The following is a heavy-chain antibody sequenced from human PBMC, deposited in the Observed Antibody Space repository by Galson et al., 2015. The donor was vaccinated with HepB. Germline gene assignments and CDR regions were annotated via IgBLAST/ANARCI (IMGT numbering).Heavy chain of an antibody. J-gene: IGHJ4*02. V-gene: IGHV3-23*01. Sequence: SLRLSCAASGFSFSIYAMNWVRQAPGKGLEWVSTIDNDVVPAFYADSVKGRFTISRDNSKNTVYLQMTNLRGEDTAVYYCAKGRGMILESWFFDYWGQGAPVTVSS. CDR2: IDNDVVPA. D-gene: IGHD3-16*01. CDR3: AKGRGMILESWFFDY. CDR1: GFSFSIYA.